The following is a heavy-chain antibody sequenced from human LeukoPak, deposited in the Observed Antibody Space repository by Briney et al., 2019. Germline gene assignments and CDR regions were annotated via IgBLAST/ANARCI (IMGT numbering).Heavy chain of an antibody. J-gene: IGHJ4*02. CDR1: GFTFTNYL. D-gene: IGHD6-13*01. CDR2: IKEDGSTK. V-gene: IGHV3-7*01. Sequence: QTGRSLRLSCATSGFTFTNYLMSWVRQAPGKGLEWVANIKEDGSTKWYVDSVRGRFTISRDNAKNSLYLQMDGLRAEDTAVYYCARDRESNWYPYLDAWGQGTLVTVSP. CDR3: ARDRESNWYPYLDA.